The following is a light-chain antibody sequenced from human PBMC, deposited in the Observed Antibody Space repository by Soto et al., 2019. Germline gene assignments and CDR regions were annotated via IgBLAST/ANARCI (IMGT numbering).Light chain of an antibody. Sequence: QSVLTQPASVSGSPGQSITISCTGTSSDVGSYNLVSWYQQHPGEAPKLMIYEGSKRPSGVSNRFSGSKSGNTASLTISGLQAEDEDDYYCCSYAGSSYVFGTGTNLTV. V-gene: IGLV2-23*01. CDR2: EGS. J-gene: IGLJ1*01. CDR1: SSDVGSYNL. CDR3: CSYAGSSYV.